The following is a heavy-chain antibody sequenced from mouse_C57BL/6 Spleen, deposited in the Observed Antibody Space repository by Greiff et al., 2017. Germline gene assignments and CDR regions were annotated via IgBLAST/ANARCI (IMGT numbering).Heavy chain of an antibody. CDR1: GYTFTSYW. Sequence: QVQLQQSGAELVKPGASVKLSCKASGYTFTSYWMLWVKQRPGQGLEWIGMIHPNSGSTNYNEKFKSKATLTVDKSSSTAYMQLSSLTSEDSAVYYCARYYYGSSYGAMDYWGQGTAVTVSS. J-gene: IGHJ4*01. D-gene: IGHD1-1*01. CDR2: IHPNSGST. CDR3: ARYYYGSSYGAMDY. V-gene: IGHV1-64*01.